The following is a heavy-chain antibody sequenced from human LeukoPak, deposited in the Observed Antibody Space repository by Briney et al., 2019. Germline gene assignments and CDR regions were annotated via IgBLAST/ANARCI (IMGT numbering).Heavy chain of an antibody. CDR1: GFTFSSYS. CDR3: AKDRTPDPCFDY. V-gene: IGHV3-23*01. CDR2: ISGSGGST. Sequence: GGSLRLSCAASGFTFSSYSMSWVRQAPGKGLEWVSSISGSGGSTYYADSVKGRFTISRDNSKNTLYLQMNSLRAEDTAVYYCAKDRTPDPCFDYWGQGTLVTVSS. D-gene: IGHD1-14*01. J-gene: IGHJ4*02.